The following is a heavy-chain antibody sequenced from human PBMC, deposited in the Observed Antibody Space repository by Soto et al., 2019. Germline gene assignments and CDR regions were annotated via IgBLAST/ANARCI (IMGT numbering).Heavy chain of an antibody. CDR3: AHIAAPPVILRFLEWLFERLWYFDY. V-gene: IGHV2-5*02. Sequence: SGPTLVNPTQTLTLTCTFSGFSLSTSGVGVGWIRQPPGKALEWLALIYWDDDKRYSPSLKSRLTITKDTSKNQVVLTMTNMDPVDTATFYCAHIAAPPVILRFLEWLFERLWYFDYWGQGTLVTVSS. J-gene: IGHJ4*02. CDR2: IYWDDDK. D-gene: IGHD3-3*01. CDR1: GFSLSTSGVG.